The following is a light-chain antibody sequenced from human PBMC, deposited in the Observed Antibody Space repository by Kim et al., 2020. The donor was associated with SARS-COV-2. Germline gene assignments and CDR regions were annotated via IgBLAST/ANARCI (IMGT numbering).Light chain of an antibody. J-gene: IGKJ1*01. V-gene: IGKV1-5*01. Sequence: LSADVGDRVIITWRASQSISSRLAWYQQKPGKAPELLIYAVSTLERGVPSRFSGTGSGTEFTLTISSLQSDDLATYYCQQYSSYSTFGQGTKLEI. CDR2: AVS. CDR1: QSISSR. CDR3: QQYSSYST.